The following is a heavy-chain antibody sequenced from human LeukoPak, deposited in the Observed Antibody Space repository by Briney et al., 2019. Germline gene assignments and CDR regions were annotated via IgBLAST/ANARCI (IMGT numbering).Heavy chain of an antibody. CDR1: GGSFSAYY. CDR2: INHSGST. D-gene: IGHD6-6*01. V-gene: IGHV4-34*01. Sequence: SETLSLTCSVYGGSFSAYYWTWIRQPQGKGLEWIGEINHSGSTNYNPSLKSRVTISVDTSKNQFSLKLNFVTAADTAVYYCARGPPLYSSSSGGGTLDYWGQGTLVTVSS. J-gene: IGHJ4*02. CDR3: ARGPPLYSSSSGGGTLDY.